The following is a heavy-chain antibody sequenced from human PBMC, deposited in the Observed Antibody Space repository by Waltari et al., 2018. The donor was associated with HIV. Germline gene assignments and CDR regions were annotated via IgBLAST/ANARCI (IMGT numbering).Heavy chain of an antibody. CDR3: ARVLVTFGGVIVSGY. J-gene: IGHJ4*02. CDR1: GYTFTSYG. Sequence: SCKASGYTFTSYGISWVRQAPGQGLEWMGWISAYNGNTNYAQKLQGRVTMTTDTSTSTAYMELRSLRSDDTAVYYCARVLVTFGGVIVSGYWGQGTLVTVSS. CDR2: ISAYNGNT. V-gene: IGHV1-18*01. D-gene: IGHD3-16*02.